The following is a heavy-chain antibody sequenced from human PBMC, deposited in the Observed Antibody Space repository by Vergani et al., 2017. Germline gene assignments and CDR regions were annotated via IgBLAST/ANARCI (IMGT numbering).Heavy chain of an antibody. CDR1: GYTFTNYY. D-gene: IGHD3-16*02. CDR3: ARPHGDIVPSDHRRLDY. Sequence: QVLLVQSGAEVKNPGASVRVSCKTSGYTFTNYYIHWVRQAPGQGLEWMGIINPSGGSTTYAQQFQGRLTMTRDTSTSTVYMDLSNLRSEDTAVYCCARPHGDIVPSDHRRLDYWGQGTLVTVSS. CDR2: INPSGGST. V-gene: IGHV1-46*03. J-gene: IGHJ4*02.